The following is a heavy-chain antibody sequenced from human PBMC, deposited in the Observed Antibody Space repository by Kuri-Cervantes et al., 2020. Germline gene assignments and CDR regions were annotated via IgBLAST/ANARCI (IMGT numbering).Heavy chain of an antibody. J-gene: IGHJ4*02. CDR1: GGSFSGYY. CDR2: INHSGST. CDR3: ASHYGDY. V-gene: IGHV4-34*01. Sequence: SQTLSLTCAVYGGSFSGYYWSWIRQPPGKGLEWIGEINHSGSTNYNPSLKSRVTISVDMSKNQFSLKLSSVTAADTAVYYCASHYGDYWGQGTLVTVSS.